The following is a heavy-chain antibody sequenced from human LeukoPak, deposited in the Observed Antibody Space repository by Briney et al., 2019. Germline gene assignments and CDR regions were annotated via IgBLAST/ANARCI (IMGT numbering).Heavy chain of an antibody. CDR2: MYYRGST. CDR1: GGSISSGDYD. V-gene: IGHV4-30-4*01. D-gene: IGHD3-22*01. CDR3: ARPYYYDSRIDP. Sequence: SETLSRNCTGSGGSISSGDYDWSWIRQPPGKGLEWIAYMYYRGSTYYNPSLKSRVTMSADTSKNQLSMKLRSVTAADKAVYYCARPYYYDSRIDPWGQGILVTVSS. J-gene: IGHJ5*02.